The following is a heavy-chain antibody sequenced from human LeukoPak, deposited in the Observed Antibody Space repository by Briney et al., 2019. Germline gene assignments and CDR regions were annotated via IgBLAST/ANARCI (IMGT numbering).Heavy chain of an antibody. CDR2: INPNSGGT. Sequence: ASVTVSCAASGYTFTVYYMHWVRQAPGQGLEWMGRINPNSGGTNYAQKFQGRVTMTRDTSISTAYMELSRLRSDDTAVYYCARQVGGYCSSTSCFWFDPWGQGTLVTVSS. J-gene: IGHJ5*02. CDR1: GYTFTVYY. V-gene: IGHV1-2*06. D-gene: IGHD2-2*01. CDR3: ARQVGGYCSSTSCFWFDP.